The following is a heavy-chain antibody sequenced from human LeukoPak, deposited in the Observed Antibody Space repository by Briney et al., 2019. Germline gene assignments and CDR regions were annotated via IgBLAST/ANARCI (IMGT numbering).Heavy chain of an antibody. Sequence: VESLKISCKASGYTFTNNWIGWVGQMPGKGLEWMGRIFPGDYDTRYSPSFQGQVTITADRSINTVYLQWNSLRASDSAIYYCVKSWCRGILVCPDYWGQGTMVTVSS. D-gene: IGHD4/OR15-4a*01. CDR1: GYTFTNNW. CDR3: VKSWCRGILVCPDY. J-gene: IGHJ4*02. V-gene: IGHV5-51*01. CDR2: IFPGDYDT.